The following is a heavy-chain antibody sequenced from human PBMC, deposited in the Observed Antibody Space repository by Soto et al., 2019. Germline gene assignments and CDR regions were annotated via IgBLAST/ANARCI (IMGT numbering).Heavy chain of an antibody. CDR1: GFTFSSYA. CDR2: ISYDGSNK. Sequence: QVQLVESGGGVVQPGRSLRLSCAASGFTFSSYAMHWVRQAPGKGLEWVAVISYDGSNKYYADSVKGRFTISRDNSKNALNLKMNSLRAENRVVYYCARGDEWELLRGAFASWGQGTLVTVSS. D-gene: IGHD1-26*01. CDR3: ARGDEWELLRGAFAS. J-gene: IGHJ4*02. V-gene: IGHV3-30-3*01.